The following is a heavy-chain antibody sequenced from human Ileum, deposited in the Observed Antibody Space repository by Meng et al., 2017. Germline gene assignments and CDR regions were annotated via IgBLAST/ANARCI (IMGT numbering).Heavy chain of an antibody. J-gene: IGHJ4*02. CDR2: FHHSGSA. D-gene: IGHD1-14*01. V-gene: IGHV4-61*01. CDR3: TGGPDSAKSGY. CDR1: GVSVNSGFYY. Sequence: QVPLHPSGPGLVRPSETLSLTCTVPGVSVNSGFYYWNWVRQPPGKGLEFIGSFHHSGSAHYNASLEGRVTMSLDTSKNQFSLRLTSVTAADSALYYCTGGPDSAKSGYWGQGTLVTVSS.